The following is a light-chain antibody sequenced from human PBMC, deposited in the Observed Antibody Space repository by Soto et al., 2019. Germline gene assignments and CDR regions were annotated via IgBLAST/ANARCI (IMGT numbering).Light chain of an antibody. CDR2: GAS. CDR1: QSVSSSY. V-gene: IGKV3-15*01. CDR3: QQYSNWPSWT. J-gene: IGKJ1*01. Sequence: VLTQSPGTLSLSPGERATLSCRAIQSVSSSYLAWYQQKPGQAPRLLIYGASTRATDIPARFSGSGSGTEFTLTISSLQSEGFAVYYCQQYSNWPSWTFGQGTKVDIK.